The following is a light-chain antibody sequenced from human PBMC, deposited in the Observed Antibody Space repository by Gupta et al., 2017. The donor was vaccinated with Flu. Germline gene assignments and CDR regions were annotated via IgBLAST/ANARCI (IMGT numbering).Light chain of an antibody. CDR1: SSNVGRNT. Sequence: QSGLTQPPSASGTPGQRVTISCVGSSSNVGRNTVNWYQHLPGTAPKLLIYSNTQRPSGVPDRFSGSKSGTSASLAISGLQSEDEADYYCAAWDDSLIGLWVFGGGTKLTVL. J-gene: IGLJ3*02. CDR2: SNT. CDR3: AAWDDSLIGLWV. V-gene: IGLV1-44*01.